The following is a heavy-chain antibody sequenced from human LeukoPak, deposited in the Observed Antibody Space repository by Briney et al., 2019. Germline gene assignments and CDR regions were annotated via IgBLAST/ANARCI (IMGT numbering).Heavy chain of an antibody. D-gene: IGHD3-3*01. J-gene: IGHJ4*02. CDR3: ARVGRARHYYDFFPGRDYYFDY. CDR1: GFTFSDYY. V-gene: IGHV3-11*01. Sequence: GGSLRLSCAASGFTFSDYYMSWIRQAPGKGLEWVSYISSSGSTIYYADSVKGRFTISRDNAKNSLYLQMNSLRAEDTAVYYCARVGRARHYYDFFPGRDYYFDYWGQGTLVTVSS. CDR2: ISSSGSTI.